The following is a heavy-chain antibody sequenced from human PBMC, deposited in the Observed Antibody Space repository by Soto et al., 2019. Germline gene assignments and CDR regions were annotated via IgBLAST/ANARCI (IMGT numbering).Heavy chain of an antibody. CDR2: INAGNGNT. Sequence: ASVKVSCKASGYTFTSYAMHWGRQAPGQRLEWMGWINAGNGNTKYSQKFQGRVTITRDTSASTAYMELSSLRSEDTAVYYCAKESDYGDSFKYWGRGTLLTVPS. V-gene: IGHV1-3*01. CDR1: GYTFTSYA. CDR3: AKESDYGDSFKY. J-gene: IGHJ4*02. D-gene: IGHD4-17*01.